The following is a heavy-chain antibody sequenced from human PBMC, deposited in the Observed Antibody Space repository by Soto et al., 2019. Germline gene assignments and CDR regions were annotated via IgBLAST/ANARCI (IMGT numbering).Heavy chain of an antibody. Sequence: SETLSLTCTVSGGSISSGDYYWSWIRQPPGKGLEWIGYILYSGTTNYNPSLESRLTISVDTSKNQFSLKLTSVTAADTAVYYCARNGELDYWGWGTLVTVSS. J-gene: IGHJ4*02. V-gene: IGHV4-30-4*01. CDR1: GGSISSGDYY. D-gene: IGHD2-8*01. CDR2: ILYSGTT. CDR3: ARNGELDY.